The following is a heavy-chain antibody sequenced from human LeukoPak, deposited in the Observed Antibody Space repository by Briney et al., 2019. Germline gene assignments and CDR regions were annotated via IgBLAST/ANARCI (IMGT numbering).Heavy chain of an antibody. Sequence: PGGSLRLSCAACGFTFITYEVTWVRQAPGRGLEWVSSISGSGGSTYYADSVKGRFTTSRDNSKNTLYLQMNGLRAEDTAVYYCAKDLAAVPGNKYFAYWGQGTLATVSS. V-gene: IGHV3-23*01. J-gene: IGHJ4*02. D-gene: IGHD6-19*01. CDR1: GFTFITYE. CDR3: AKDLAAVPGNKYFAY. CDR2: ISGSGGST.